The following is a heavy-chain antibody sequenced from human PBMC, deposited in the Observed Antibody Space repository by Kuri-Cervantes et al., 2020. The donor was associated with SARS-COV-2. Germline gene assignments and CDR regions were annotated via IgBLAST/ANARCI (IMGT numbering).Heavy chain of an antibody. J-gene: IGHJ5*02. CDR3: ARASYDFWSAHGGWFDP. CDR2: FDPEDGKT. V-gene: IGHV1-24*01. Sequence: ASVKVSCKLSGHTLIEKDIHWVRRAPGQGLEWMGGFDPEDGKTVYAQRVKDRVTMTEDTSTDTAYMELSSLRSEDTAVYYCARASYDFWSAHGGWFDPWGQGTLVTVSS. D-gene: IGHD3-3*01. CDR1: GHTLIEKD.